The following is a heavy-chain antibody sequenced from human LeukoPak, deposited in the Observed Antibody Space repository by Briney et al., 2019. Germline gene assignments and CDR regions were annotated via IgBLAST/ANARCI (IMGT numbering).Heavy chain of an antibody. CDR1: GYTFTSYA. D-gene: IGHD6-19*01. Sequence: GASVKVSCKASGYTFTSYAITWVRQAPGQVLDWMGWISLYNPKTNYAQKFQGRVTMTTDTSTSTAYMELMSLRSDDTAVYYCARLGVAGDPSSAEYFQHWGQGTLVIVSS. CDR2: ISLYNPKT. V-gene: IGHV1-18*01. CDR3: ARLGVAGDPSSAEYFQH. J-gene: IGHJ1*01.